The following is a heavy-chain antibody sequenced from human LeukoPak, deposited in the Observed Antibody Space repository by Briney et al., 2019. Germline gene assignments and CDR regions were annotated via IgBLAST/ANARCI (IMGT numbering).Heavy chain of an antibody. J-gene: IGHJ5*01. CDR3: AKDPETYSSRWFDS. V-gene: IGHV3-23*01. CDR1: GFTFSNYA. D-gene: IGHD2-21*01. CDR2: LSDNGGSL. Sequence: PGGSLRLSCAASGFTFSNYAMSWVRQAPGKGLEWVSSLSDNGGSLYYADSVKGRFTISRDNSKNTLYLHMNSLRVEDTAVYYCAKDPETYSSRWFDSWGQGTLVTVSS.